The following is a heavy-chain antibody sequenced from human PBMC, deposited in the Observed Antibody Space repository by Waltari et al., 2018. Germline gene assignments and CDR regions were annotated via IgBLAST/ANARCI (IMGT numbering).Heavy chain of an antibody. J-gene: IGHJ4*02. D-gene: IGHD3-10*01. Sequence: EVQLVQSGAEVKKPGATVKISCKASGYTFIDSFMHWVQPAPGKGLAGVGRIDPEDGETVYADKFQGRVTITADTSTDTSYLELSSLRSDDTAVYYCAPLPGGSGQTFDYWGQGTLLTVSS. CDR3: APLPGGSGQTFDY. CDR2: IDPEDGET. CDR1: GYTFIDSF. V-gene: IGHV1-69-2*01.